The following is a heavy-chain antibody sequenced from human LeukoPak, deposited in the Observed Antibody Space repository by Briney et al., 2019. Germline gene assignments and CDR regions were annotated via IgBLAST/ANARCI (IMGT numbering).Heavy chain of an antibody. Sequence: PGRSLRLSCAASGFTFSSYGMHWVRQAPGKGLEWVAVISYDGSNKYYADSVKGRFTISRDNSKNTLYLQMNSLRAEDTAVYYCAKEFSGIVLMVYAMDYYYMDVWGKGTTVTVSS. D-gene: IGHD2-8*01. J-gene: IGHJ6*03. CDR2: ISYDGSNK. V-gene: IGHV3-30*18. CDR1: GFTFSSYG. CDR3: AKEFSGIVLMVYAMDYYYMDV.